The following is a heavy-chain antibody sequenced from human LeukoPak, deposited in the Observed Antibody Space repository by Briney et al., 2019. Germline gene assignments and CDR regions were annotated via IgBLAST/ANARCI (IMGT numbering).Heavy chain of an antibody. J-gene: IGHJ4*02. D-gene: IGHD2-2*01. CDR2: IYHSGST. Sequence: SETLSLTCTVSGYSISSGYYWGWIRQPPGKGLEWIGSIYHSGSTYYNPSLKSRVTISVDTSKNQFSLKLSSVTAADTAVYYCARLHSTRKGYWGQGTLVTVSS. CDR3: ARLHSTRKGY. CDR1: GYSISSGYY. V-gene: IGHV4-38-2*02.